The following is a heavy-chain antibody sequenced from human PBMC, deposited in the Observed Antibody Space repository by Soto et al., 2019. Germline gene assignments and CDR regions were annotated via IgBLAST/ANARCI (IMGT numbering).Heavy chain of an antibody. CDR2: ITSDGTST. CDR1: GFTFSGSV. D-gene: IGHD3-10*01. CDR3: RVWIGELSTDY. V-gene: IGHV3-74*01. J-gene: IGHJ4*02. Sequence: EVPLVESGGGLIQPGGSLRLSCSASGFTFSGSVMHWVRQTPGKGLEWVSRITSDGTSTTYADSVKGRFTISRDNAKNTLYLQMNSLGVEDTALYYCRVWIGELSTDYWGQGTLVTVSS.